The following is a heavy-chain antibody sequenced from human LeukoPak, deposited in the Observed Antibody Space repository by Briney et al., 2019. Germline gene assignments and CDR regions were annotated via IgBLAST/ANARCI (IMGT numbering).Heavy chain of an antibody. J-gene: IGHJ3*02. Sequence: GGSLRLSCAASGFTVSDFYMNWIRQAPGKGLEWLTYISNRGTTTSYADSVKGRFTVSRDNANNPLSLQMNSLRAEDTAVYYCARDRGSGAFDIWGQGTKVSVSS. D-gene: IGHD2-15*01. CDR2: ISNRGTTT. CDR1: GFTVSDFY. V-gene: IGHV3-11*01. CDR3: ARDRGSGAFDI.